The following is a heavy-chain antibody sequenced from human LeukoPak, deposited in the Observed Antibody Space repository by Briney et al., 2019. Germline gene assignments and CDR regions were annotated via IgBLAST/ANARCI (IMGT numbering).Heavy chain of an antibody. V-gene: IGHV4-61*09. CDR3: ARYDYYGSGS. D-gene: IGHD3-10*01. J-gene: IGHJ4*02. CDR2: INHSGST. Sequence: PSQTLSLTCTVSGGSISSGSYYWSWIRQPAGKGLEWIGEINHSGSTNYNPSLKSRVTISVDTSKNQFSLKLSSVTAADTAIYYCARYDYYGSGSWGQGTLVTVSS. CDR1: GGSISSGSYY.